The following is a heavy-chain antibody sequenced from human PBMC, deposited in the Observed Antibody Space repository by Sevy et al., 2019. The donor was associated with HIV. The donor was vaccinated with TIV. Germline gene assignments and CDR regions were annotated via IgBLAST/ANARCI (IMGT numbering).Heavy chain of an antibody. D-gene: IGHD5-18*01. Sequence: GGSLRLSCGASGFIFSNNAMIWVRQAPGKGPEWVSGVESGGSTYYADSVKGRFTISRDNSKNMLFLQMSSLRAEDTAIYYCATGDTAMITDLDYWGLGTLVTVSS. J-gene: IGHJ4*02. V-gene: IGHV3-23*01. CDR3: ATGDTAMITDLDY. CDR1: GFIFSNNA. CDR2: VESGGST.